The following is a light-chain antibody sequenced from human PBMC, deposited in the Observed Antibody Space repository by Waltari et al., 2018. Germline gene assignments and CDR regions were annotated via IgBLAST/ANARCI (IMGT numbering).Light chain of an antibody. J-gene: IGKJ2*01. Sequence: DIRMTQSPSTLSASVGDRVPLTCRASQSINAWLAWYQQKPGKAPKLLIYDVSSLQSGVPSRFSGAGSGTEFTLTISSLQPDDFATYYCQQSYSTPYTFGQGTKLEIK. CDR1: QSINAW. V-gene: IGKV1-5*01. CDR2: DVS. CDR3: QQSYSTPYT.